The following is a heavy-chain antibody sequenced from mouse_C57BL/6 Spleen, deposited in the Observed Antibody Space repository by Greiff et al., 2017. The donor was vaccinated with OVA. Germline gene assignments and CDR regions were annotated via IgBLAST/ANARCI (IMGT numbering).Heavy chain of an antibody. Sequence: VQLKESVAELVRPGASVKLSCTASGFNIKNTYMHWVKQRPEQGLEWIGRIDPANGNTKYAPKFQGKATITAVTSSNTAYLQLSSLTSEDTAIYYCARWGLYDYDSFFDYWGQGTTLTVSS. CDR2: IDPANGNT. V-gene: IGHV14-3*01. CDR1: GFNIKNTY. D-gene: IGHD2-4*01. CDR3: ARWGLYDYDSFFDY. J-gene: IGHJ2*01.